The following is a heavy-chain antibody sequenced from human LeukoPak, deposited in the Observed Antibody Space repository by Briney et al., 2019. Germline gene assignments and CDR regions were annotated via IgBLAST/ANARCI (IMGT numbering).Heavy chain of an antibody. V-gene: IGHV1-2*02. Sequence: ASVKVSCKASGYTFTGYYMHWVRQAPGQGLEWMGWINPNSGGTNYAQKFQGRVTMTRDTSISTAYMELSRLRSDDTAVYYWARDPLGYCSGGSCPGYYFDFWGQGTLVTVSS. CDR1: GYTFTGYY. CDR2: INPNSGGT. D-gene: IGHD2-15*01. J-gene: IGHJ4*02. CDR3: ARDPLGYCSGGSCPGYYFDF.